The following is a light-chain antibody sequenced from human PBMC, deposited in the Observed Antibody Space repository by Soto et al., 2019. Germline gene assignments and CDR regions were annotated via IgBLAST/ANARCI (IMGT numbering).Light chain of an antibody. Sequence: QSALTQPRSVSGSPGQSVSISCTGTTSEVGSYNYVSWYQQHPGKAPRLMIYDVRKRPSGVPDRFSGSKSGNTASLTISGLRAEDEADYYCCSYAGSYVWVFGGGTKVTVL. V-gene: IGLV2-11*01. CDR2: DVR. CDR1: TSEVGSYNY. CDR3: CSYAGSYVWV. J-gene: IGLJ3*02.